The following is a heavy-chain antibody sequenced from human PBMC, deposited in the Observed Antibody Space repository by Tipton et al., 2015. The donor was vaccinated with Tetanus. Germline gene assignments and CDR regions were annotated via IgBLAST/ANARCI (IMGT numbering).Heavy chain of an antibody. CDR2: IRGSGGHI. D-gene: IGHD3-22*01. CDR1: GFNFSTYT. CDR3: ARDFSYYFDSKSGFDY. J-gene: IGHJ4*02. Sequence: SLRLSCVGSGFNFSTYTMNWVRQAPGKGLEWVSSIRGSGGHIYYADSVKGRFTISRDNSKNTLFLQMTSLRPDDTAVYYCARDFSYYFDSKSGFDYWGQGTLVTVSS. V-gene: IGHV3-21*01.